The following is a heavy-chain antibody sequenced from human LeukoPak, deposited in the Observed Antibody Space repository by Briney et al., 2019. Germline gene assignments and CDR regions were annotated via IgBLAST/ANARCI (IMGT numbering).Heavy chain of an antibody. Sequence: ASVKVSCKASGYTFTSYYMHWVRQAPGQGLEWMGLINPTGGSTGYAQKFQGRVTMTRDMSTSTDYMELSSLRSEDTAIYYCARDNSVGDNAWWFNPWGQGTLVTVSS. J-gene: IGHJ5*02. CDR3: ARDNSVGDNAWWFNP. CDR1: GYTFTSYY. V-gene: IGHV1-46*01. CDR2: INPTGGST. D-gene: IGHD1-26*01.